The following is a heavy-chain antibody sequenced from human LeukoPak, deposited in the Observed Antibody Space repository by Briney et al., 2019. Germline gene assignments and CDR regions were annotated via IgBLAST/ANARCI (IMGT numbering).Heavy chain of an antibody. CDR2: ITGNGGAT. J-gene: IGHJ4*02. CDR1: GFTFSYYA. CDR3: ARDFDSSGSYYGVFDY. Sequence: GGSLRLSCAASGFTFSYYAMSWVRQAPGKGLEWVSAITGNGGATYNADSVKGRFTISRDSPKNTLFLQMNSLRAEDTAVYYCARDFDSSGSYYGVFDYWGQGTLVTVSS. V-gene: IGHV3-23*01. D-gene: IGHD3-22*01.